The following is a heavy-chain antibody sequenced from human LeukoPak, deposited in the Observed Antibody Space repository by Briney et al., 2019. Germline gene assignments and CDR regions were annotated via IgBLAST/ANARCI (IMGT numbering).Heavy chain of an antibody. Sequence: SETLSLTCAVYGGSFSGYYWSWIRQPPGKGLEWIGRIHTSGNTDYNPSLKSRVTISVDTSKNQFSLKLSSVTAADTAVYYCARGPLDYWGQGTLVTVSS. CDR2: IHTSGNT. J-gene: IGHJ4*02. CDR3: ARGPLDY. V-gene: IGHV4-34*01. CDR1: GGSFSGYY.